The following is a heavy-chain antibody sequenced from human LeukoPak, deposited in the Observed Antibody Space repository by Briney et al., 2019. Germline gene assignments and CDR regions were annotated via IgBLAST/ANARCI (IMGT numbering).Heavy chain of an antibody. V-gene: IGHV3-23*01. CDR2: ISGSGGST. CDR1: GFTFSSYA. Sequence: PGGSLRLSCAASGFTFSSYAMSWVRQAPGKGLEWVSAISGSGGSTYYADSVKGRFTISRDNSKNTLYLQMNSLRAEDTAVYYCAKDQRNTIFGVVINPGDYFDYWGQGTLVTVSS. CDR3: AKDQRNTIFGVVINPGDYFDY. D-gene: IGHD3-3*01. J-gene: IGHJ4*02.